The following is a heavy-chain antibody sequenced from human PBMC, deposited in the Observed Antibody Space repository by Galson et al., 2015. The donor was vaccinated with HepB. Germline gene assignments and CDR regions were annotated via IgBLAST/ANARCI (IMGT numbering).Heavy chain of an antibody. CDR3: ARVADADYGDHTHFDS. CDR1: GFTFSDYY. CDR2: ISSNTLYT. Sequence: SLRLSCAVSGFTFSDYYMSWIRQAPGEGLEWISYISSNTLYTNYAGSVKGRFTVSRDNAKNSVYLQMNGLRAEDTAVYYCARVADADYGDHTHFDSWGQGTLVTVSS. D-gene: IGHD4-17*01. V-gene: IGHV3-11*05. J-gene: IGHJ4*02.